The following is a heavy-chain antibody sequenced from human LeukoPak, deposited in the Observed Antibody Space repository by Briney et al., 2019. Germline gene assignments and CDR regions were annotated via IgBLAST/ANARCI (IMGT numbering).Heavy chain of an antibody. J-gene: IGHJ6*03. CDR2: IYYSGST. V-gene: IGHV4-59*01. D-gene: IGHD2-15*01. Sequence: SGTLSLTCTVSGGSISSYYWSWIRQPPGKGLEWIGNIYYSGSTNYNPSLKSRVTISVDTSKNQFSLKLSSVTAADTAMYYCARWGGKVAGWFYYYMDVWGKGTTVTVSS. CDR3: ARWGGKVAGWFYYYMDV. CDR1: GGSISSYY.